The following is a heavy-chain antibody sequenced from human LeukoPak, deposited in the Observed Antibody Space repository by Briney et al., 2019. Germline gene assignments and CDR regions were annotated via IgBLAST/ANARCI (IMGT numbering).Heavy chain of an antibody. Sequence: PSQTLSLTCAVPGGSISSGGYSWSWIRQPPGKGLEWIAEIHDGGTPNYNPSLKSRVTISVDKFKTQFSLNLNSVTAADTAVYYCVANGYYCLDQWGHGTLVTVSP. V-gene: IGHV4-30-2*01. CDR3: VANGYYCLDQ. D-gene: IGHD5-18*01. J-gene: IGHJ4*01. CDR2: IHDGGTP. CDR1: GGSISSGGYS.